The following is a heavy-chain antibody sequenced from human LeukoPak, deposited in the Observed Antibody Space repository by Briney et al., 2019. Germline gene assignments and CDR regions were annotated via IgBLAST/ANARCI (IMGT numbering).Heavy chain of an antibody. D-gene: IGHD6-19*01. CDR3: ARISTAVAGVDY. V-gene: IGHV3-7*01. CDR2: IKKDGSEK. Sequence: GGSLRLSCGASGFTFSSSWMSWVRQAPGKGLEWVANIKKDGSEKYYVDSVKGRFTISRDNAKNLVYLQMDSLRVEDTAVYYCARISTAVAGVDYWGQGTLVTVSS. CDR1: GFTFSSSW. J-gene: IGHJ4*02.